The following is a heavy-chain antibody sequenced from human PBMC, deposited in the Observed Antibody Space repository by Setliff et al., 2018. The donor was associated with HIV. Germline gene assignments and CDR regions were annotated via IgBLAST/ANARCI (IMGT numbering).Heavy chain of an antibody. CDR2: IYTSGST. CDR3: AREPAAGAYYFVY. CDR1: GGSISSGTDF. D-gene: IGHD6-13*01. J-gene: IGHJ4*02. V-gene: IGHV4-61*02. Sequence: PSETLSLTCSVSGGSISSGTDFWSWIRQPAGKGLEWIGRIYTSGSTKYNPSLDSRVTISVDTSKNQFSLNLRSVTAADTAVYYCAREPAAGAYYFVYWGQGTLVTVSS.